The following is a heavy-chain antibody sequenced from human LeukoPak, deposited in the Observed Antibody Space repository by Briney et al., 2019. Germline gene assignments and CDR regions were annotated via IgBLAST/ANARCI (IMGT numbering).Heavy chain of an antibody. CDR2: ISDSGGST. Sequence: GGSLRLSCAASGFTFSSFAMSWVRQAPGKGLEWVSGISDSGGSTYYADSVKGRFTISRDNSKNTLYLQMNSLRAEDTAVYYCARDPGSSGPIYWGQGTLVTVSS. D-gene: IGHD3-22*01. V-gene: IGHV3-23*01. CDR1: GFTFSSFA. CDR3: ARDPGSSGPIY. J-gene: IGHJ4*02.